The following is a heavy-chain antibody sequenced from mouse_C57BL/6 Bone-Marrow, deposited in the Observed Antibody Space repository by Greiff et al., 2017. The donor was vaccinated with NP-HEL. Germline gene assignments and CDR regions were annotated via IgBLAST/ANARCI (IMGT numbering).Heavy chain of an antibody. Sequence: EVQGVESGGGLVQPKGSLKLSCAASGFSFNTYAMNWVRQAPGKGVEWVARIRSKSNNYATYYADSVKDRFTISRDDSESMLYLQMNNLKTEDAAMYYCGRHEDYYGLGFTYWGQGTLVTVSA. D-gene: IGHD1-1*01. CDR2: IRSKSNNYAT. V-gene: IGHV10-1*01. CDR1: GFSFNTYA. J-gene: IGHJ3*01. CDR3: GRHEDYYGLGFTY.